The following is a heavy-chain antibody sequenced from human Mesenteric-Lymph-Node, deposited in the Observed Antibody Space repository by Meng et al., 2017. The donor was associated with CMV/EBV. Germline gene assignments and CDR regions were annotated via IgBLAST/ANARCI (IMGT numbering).Heavy chain of an antibody. CDR1: GLTFSNAW. CDR2: IKSKSDGGTI. CDR3: TTDLPLYGDYDY. V-gene: IGHV3-15*01. D-gene: IGHD4-17*01. J-gene: IGHJ4*02. Sequence: GEFLKISCAGSGLTFSNAWMSWVRQTPGRGLEWVGRIKSKSDGGTIEYAEPVKGRFTMSREDSKYTLYQQMNRLETEDTAVYYCTTDLPLYGDYDYWGQGTLVTVSS.